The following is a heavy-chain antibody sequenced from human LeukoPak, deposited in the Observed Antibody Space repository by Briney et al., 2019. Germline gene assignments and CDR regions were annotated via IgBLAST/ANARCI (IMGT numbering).Heavy chain of an antibody. CDR2: ISAYNGNT. J-gene: IGHJ5*02. D-gene: IGHD3-10*01. Sequence: GASVKVSCKASGYTFTSYGISWVRQAPGQGLEWMGWISAYNGNTNYAQKLQGRVTMTTDTSTSTAYMELRSLRSDDTAVYYCARKIVSHGLWFVFNGFDPWGQGTLVTVSS. CDR1: GYTFTSYG. CDR3: ARKIVSHGLWFVFNGFDP. V-gene: IGHV1-18*01.